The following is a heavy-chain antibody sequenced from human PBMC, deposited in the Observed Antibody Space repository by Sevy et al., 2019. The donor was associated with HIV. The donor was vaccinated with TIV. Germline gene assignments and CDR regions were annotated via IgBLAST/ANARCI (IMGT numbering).Heavy chain of an antibody. V-gene: IGHV3-33*01. CDR3: ARGGDFNDRSAKRDFDY. CDR2: IWNDGSNK. J-gene: IGHJ4*02. Sequence: GGSLRLSCAASGFTFSNYGMHWVRQAPGKGLEWVAVIWNDGSNKYYADSVKGRFAISRDNSKNTLYLQMNSLRGEGTAVYFCARGGDFNDRSAKRDFDYWGQGTLVTVSS. D-gene: IGHD3-22*01. CDR1: GFTFSNYG.